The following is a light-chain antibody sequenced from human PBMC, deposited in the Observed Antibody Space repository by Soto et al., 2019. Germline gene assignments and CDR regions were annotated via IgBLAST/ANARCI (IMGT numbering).Light chain of an antibody. Sequence: DIQMTQSPSSLSASVGDRVTITCQASQDISNYLNWYQQKPGKAPKLLIYDASNLETGVPSRFSGSGSWTDFTFTISSLQPEDIATYYCQQYSHLITFGQGTRLEIK. V-gene: IGKV1-33*01. CDR1: QDISNY. J-gene: IGKJ5*01. CDR3: QQYSHLIT. CDR2: DAS.